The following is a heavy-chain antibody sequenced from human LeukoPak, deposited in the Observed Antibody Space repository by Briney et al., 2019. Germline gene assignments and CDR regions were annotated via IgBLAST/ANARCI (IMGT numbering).Heavy chain of an antibody. Sequence: GASVKVSCKASGDTFSSYAISWVRQAPGQGLEWMGGIIPIFGTANYAQKFQGRVTITADNSTSTAYMELSSLRSEDTAVYYCARAVLRYFDWLPPEGGWFDPCGQGTLVTVSS. CDR2: IIPIFGTA. CDR3: ARAVLRYFDWLPPEGGWFDP. J-gene: IGHJ5*02. CDR1: GDTFSSYA. V-gene: IGHV1-69*06. D-gene: IGHD3-9*01.